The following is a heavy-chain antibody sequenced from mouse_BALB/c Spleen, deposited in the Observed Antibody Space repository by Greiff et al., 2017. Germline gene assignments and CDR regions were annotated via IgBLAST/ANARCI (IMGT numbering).Heavy chain of an antibody. CDR2: ISSGGGST. D-gene: IGHD2-4*01. Sequence: EVKLMESGGGLVKPGGSLKLSCAASGFAFSSYDMSWVRQTPEKRLEWVAYISSGGGSTYYPDTVKGRFTISRDNAKNTLYLQMSSLKSEDTAMYYCARQDYDYDEAMDYWGQGTSVTVSS. CDR1: GFAFSSYD. CDR3: ARQDYDYDEAMDY. J-gene: IGHJ4*01. V-gene: IGHV5-12-1*01.